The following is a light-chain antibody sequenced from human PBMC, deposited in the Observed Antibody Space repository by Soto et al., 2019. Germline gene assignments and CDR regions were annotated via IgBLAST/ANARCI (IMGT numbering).Light chain of an antibody. CDR1: QSIGMF. J-gene: IGKJ4*01. CDR2: RSS. CDR3: QQNYCPPLT. V-gene: IGKV1-39*01. Sequence: DIPMTPSPSSLSASVGDTVTITCRASQSIGMFSSWYQQKPGKAPNLLIYRSSTLHNGVPSRFSGSGSGTYFTLTISSLQLEDFATYYCQQNYCPPLTFGGGTKVEIK.